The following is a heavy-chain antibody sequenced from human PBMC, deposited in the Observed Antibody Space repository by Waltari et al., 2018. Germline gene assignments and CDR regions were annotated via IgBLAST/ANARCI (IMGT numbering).Heavy chain of an antibody. CDR1: GYTFTSYGDTYG. J-gene: IGHJ4*02. Sequence: QVQLVQSGAEVKKPGASVKVSCKASGYTFTSYGDTYGITWVRQAHGQGLEWMGWISVYNGNTNYAQRLQGRVTMTTDTSTSTAYMELRSLRSDDTAVYYCARATIDLVRGGELTLDYWGQGTLVTVSS. CDR2: ISVYNGNT. CDR3: ARATIDLVRGGELTLDY. V-gene: IGHV1-18*01. D-gene: IGHD3-10*01.